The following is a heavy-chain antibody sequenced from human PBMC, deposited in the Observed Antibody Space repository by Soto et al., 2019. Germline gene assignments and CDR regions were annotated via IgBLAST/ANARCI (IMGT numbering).Heavy chain of an antibody. Sequence: QVQLVESGGGVVQPGTSLTLSCAASGFTFVSYARHWLRQASGKRPEWVAVISYDGAYADSSDSMNGRLTMSRDNSKNTVSLPMSGLEELDTAVYYCVRDRAMAGERGAFDFWGQGTLVSVSS. V-gene: IGHV3-30*15. CDR3: VRDRAMAGERGAFDF. CDR2: ISYDGAYA. D-gene: IGHD6-19*01. CDR1: GFTFVSYA. J-gene: IGHJ4*02.